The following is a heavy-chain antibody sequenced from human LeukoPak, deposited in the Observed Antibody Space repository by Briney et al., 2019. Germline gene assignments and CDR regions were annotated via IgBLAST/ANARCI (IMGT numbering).Heavy chain of an antibody. V-gene: IGHV4-34*01. J-gene: IGHJ4*02. CDR2: INHSGST. Sequence: SETLSLTCAVYGGSFSGYYWSWIRQPPGKGLEWIGEINHSGSTNYNPSLKSRVTISVDTSKNQFSLKLSSVTAADTAVYYCAKDSPSRTATTEVPADYWGQGTLVTVSS. D-gene: IGHD1/OR15-1a*01. CDR1: GGSFSGYY. CDR3: AKDSPSRTATTEVPADY.